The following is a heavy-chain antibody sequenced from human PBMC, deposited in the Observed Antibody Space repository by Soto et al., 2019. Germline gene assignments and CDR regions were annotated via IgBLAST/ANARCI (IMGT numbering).Heavy chain of an antibody. CDR2: TYYRSKWYN. CDR1: GDSVSSNSAA. Sequence: QTLSLTCAISGDSVSSNSAAWGWIRQSPSRGLEWLGRTYYRSKWYNEYAVSVKSRIIINPDTSKNQFSLQLNSVTPEDTAVYYCARENVVVVASDYWGQGTLVTVSS. V-gene: IGHV6-1*01. J-gene: IGHJ4*02. D-gene: IGHD2-15*01. CDR3: ARENVVVVASDY.